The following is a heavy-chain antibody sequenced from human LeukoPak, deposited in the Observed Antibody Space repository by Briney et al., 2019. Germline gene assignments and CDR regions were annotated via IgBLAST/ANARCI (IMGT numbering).Heavy chain of an antibody. J-gene: IGHJ4*02. CDR3: ARVYSSGWADFDY. CDR2: IWYDGSKK. Sequence: GGSLRLSCAASGFILSNYGMHWVRQAPGKGLEWVAVIWYDGSKKYYADSVKGRFTISRDDSKSTLYLQMNSLRAEDTAVYYCARVYSSGWADFDYWGQGTLVTVSS. CDR1: GFILSNYG. D-gene: IGHD6-19*01. V-gene: IGHV3-33*01.